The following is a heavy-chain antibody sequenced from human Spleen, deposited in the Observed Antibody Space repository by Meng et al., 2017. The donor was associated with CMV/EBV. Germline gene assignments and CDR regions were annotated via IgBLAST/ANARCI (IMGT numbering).Heavy chain of an antibody. V-gene: IGHV1-24*01. CDR1: GGTFNNYA. Sequence: ASVQVSCKTPGGTFNNYAIGWVRQAHGKGLEWVGGFDPDEGKTIYAEKFQGRVTMTEDTSTDTAYMELSSLNSEDTAVYYCATVSQGTVAKNPEAYYYYAMDVWGQGTTVTVSS. D-gene: IGHD1-14*01. J-gene: IGHJ6*02. CDR3: ATVSQGTVAKNPEAYYYYAMDV. CDR2: FDPDEGKT.